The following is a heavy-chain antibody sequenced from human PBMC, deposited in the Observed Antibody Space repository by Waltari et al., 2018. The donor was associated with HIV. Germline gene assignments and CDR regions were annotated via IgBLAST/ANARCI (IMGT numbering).Heavy chain of an antibody. CDR3: ARRGDGFNQHARLDH. V-gene: IGHV4-39*01. CDR2: MYSSGPT. Sequence: QLHLQESGPGLVKPSETLALTCTVSGGSITRNDFYWAWIRQPPGKGLEWIGLMYSSGPTDYTPSLKSRVSMSRDTSKNRFALRLHSVTAADTAIYYCARRGDGFNQHARLDHWGPGTLVTVSS. J-gene: IGHJ4*02. D-gene: IGHD2-2*01. CDR1: GGSITRNDFY.